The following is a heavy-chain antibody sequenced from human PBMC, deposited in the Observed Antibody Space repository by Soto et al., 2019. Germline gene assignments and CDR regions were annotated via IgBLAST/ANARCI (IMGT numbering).Heavy chain of an antibody. Sequence: ASVKVSCNASGYTFTSYYMHWVRQALGQGLEWMGIINTSGGSTSYAQKFQGRVTMTRDTSTSTVYMELSSLRSEDTAVYYCAREQWSSGGRSRWGQGTQDSVSS. CDR2: INTSGGST. J-gene: IGHJ4*02. V-gene: IGHV1-46*01. CDR1: GYTFTSYY. D-gene: IGHD6-19*01. CDR3: AREQWSSGGRSR.